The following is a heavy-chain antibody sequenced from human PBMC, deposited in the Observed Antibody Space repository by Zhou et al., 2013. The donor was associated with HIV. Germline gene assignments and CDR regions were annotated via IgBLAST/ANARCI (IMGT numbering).Heavy chain of an antibody. D-gene: IGHD4-4*01. CDR1: GYAFDRYD. J-gene: IGHJ3*02. V-gene: IGHV1-18*01. CDR2: ISGYNGDT. CDR3: VRRPHRPTHYSAWVGGRSVSFDI. Sequence: QVQLVQSGAEVKNPGASVKVSCKASGYAFDRYDISWVRQAPGQGLEWMGWISGYNGDTNYSKKLQGRVTMTTDTSTSTAYMAMTSLGYDDTAVYYCVRRPHRPTHYSAWVGGRSVSFDI.